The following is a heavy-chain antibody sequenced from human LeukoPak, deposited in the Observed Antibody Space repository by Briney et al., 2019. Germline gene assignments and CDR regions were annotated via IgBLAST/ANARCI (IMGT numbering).Heavy chain of an antibody. V-gene: IGHV1-3*01. D-gene: IGHD3-22*01. CDR1: GYTFTSYA. CDR3: ARAYYDSSGYYSADY. J-gene: IGHJ4*02. CDR2: INAGNGNT. Sequence: ASVKVSCKASGYTFTSYAMHWVRQAPGQRLEWMGWINAGNGNTKYSQKFQGRVTITRDTSASTAYMELSSLRSEDTAVYYCARAYYDSSGYYSADYWGQGTLVTVSS.